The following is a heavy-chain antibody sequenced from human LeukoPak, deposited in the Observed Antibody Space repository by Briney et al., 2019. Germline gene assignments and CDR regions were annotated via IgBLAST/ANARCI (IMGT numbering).Heavy chain of an antibody. V-gene: IGHV4-39*01. J-gene: IGHJ4*02. Sequence: PSETLSLTCTVSGGSLSSSSYYWGWIRQPPGKGLEWIGSIYYSGSTYYNPSLKSRVIISVDTSKNQFSLRLRSVTAADTAVYHCARRRGDRGYDWGQGTLVTVSS. D-gene: IGHD3-10*01. CDR2: IYYSGST. CDR1: GGSLSSSSYY. CDR3: ARRRGDRGYD.